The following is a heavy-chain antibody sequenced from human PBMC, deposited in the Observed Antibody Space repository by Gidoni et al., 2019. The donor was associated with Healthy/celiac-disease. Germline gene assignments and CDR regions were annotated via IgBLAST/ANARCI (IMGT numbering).Heavy chain of an antibody. V-gene: IGHV1-18*01. CDR1: GYTFTSYG. CDR3: AREVLLPNYYDSSGYYVNDY. CDR2: ISAYNGNT. D-gene: IGHD3-22*01. J-gene: IGHJ4*02. Sequence: SGYTFTSYGISWVRQAPGQGLEWMGWISAYNGNTNYAQKLQGRVTMTTDTSTSTAYMELRSLRSDDTAVYYCAREVLLPNYYDSSGYYVNDYWGQGTLVTVSS.